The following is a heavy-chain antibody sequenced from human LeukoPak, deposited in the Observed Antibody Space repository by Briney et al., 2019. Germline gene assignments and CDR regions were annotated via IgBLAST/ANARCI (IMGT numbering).Heavy chain of an antibody. CDR1: GFTFSTYA. D-gene: IGHD2-2*02. CDR2: IHGRGTST. CDR3: ARELYGGAFDI. V-gene: IGHV3-23*01. J-gene: IGHJ3*02. Sequence: PGGTLRLSCAASGFTFSTYAMNWVRQAPGKGLEWVSGIHGRGTSTYYADSVKGRFTISRDNAKNSLYLQMNSLRAEDTAVYYCARELYGGAFDIWGQGTMVTVSS.